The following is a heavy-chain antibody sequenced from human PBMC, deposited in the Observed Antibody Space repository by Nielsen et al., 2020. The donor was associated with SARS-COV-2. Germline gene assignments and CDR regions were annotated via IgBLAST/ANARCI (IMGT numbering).Heavy chain of an antibody. CDR3: AKYSGYDSD. CDR2: ISYDGSNK. J-gene: IGHJ4*02. CDR1: GFTFSSYG. D-gene: IGHD5-12*01. V-gene: IGHV3-33*05. Sequence: GESLKISCAASGFTFSSYGMHWVRQAPGKGLEWVAVISYDGSNKYYADSVKGRFTISRDNSKNTLYLQMNSLRAEDTAVYYCAKYSGYDSDWGQGTLVTVSS.